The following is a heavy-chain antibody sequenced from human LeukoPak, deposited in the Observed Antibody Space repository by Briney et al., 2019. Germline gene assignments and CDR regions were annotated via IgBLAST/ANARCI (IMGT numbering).Heavy chain of an antibody. Sequence: ASVRVSCKASGYTFTGYYMHWVRQAPGQGLEWMGWNNPNSGGTNYAQKFQGRVTMTRDTSISTAYMELSRLRSDDTAVYYCARVRGGYEEDAFDIWGQGTMVTVSS. CDR1: GYTFTGYY. D-gene: IGHD5-12*01. V-gene: IGHV1-2*02. CDR2: NNPNSGGT. CDR3: ARVRGGYEEDAFDI. J-gene: IGHJ3*02.